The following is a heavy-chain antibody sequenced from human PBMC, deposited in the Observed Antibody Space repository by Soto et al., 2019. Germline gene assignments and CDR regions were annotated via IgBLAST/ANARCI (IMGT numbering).Heavy chain of an antibody. D-gene: IGHD1-1*01. CDR2: IRSKANSYAT. CDR1: GFTFSGSA. Sequence: GGSLRLSCAASGFTFSGSAMHWVRQASGKGLEWVGRIRSKANSYATAYAASVKGRFTISRDDSKNTAYLQMNSLKTGDTAVYYCTRSWNDILNYYYYYMDVWGKGTTVTVSS. J-gene: IGHJ6*03. CDR3: TRSWNDILNYYYYYMDV. V-gene: IGHV3-73*01.